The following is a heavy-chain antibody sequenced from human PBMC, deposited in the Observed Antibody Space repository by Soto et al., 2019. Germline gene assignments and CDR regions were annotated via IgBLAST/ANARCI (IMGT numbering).Heavy chain of an antibody. CDR3: ARGFLGYDILPGYLPAEDAFDI. CDR1: GYTFTSYG. Sequence: QVQLVQSGAEVKKPGASVKVSCKASGYTFTSYGISWVRQAPGQGLEWMGWISAYNGNTNYAQKLQGRVTMTTDTSTSTAYIELRSVRSDDTAVYYCARGFLGYDILPGYLPAEDAFDIWGQGTMVTVSS. D-gene: IGHD3-9*01. J-gene: IGHJ3*02. CDR2: ISAYNGNT. V-gene: IGHV1-18*01.